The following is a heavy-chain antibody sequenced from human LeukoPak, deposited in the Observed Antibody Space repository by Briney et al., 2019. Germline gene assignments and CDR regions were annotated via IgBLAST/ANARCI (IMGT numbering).Heavy chain of an antibody. CDR3: ATGRGWFGELFFDY. V-gene: IGHV1-69*02. Sequence: SVKVSCKASGGTFSSYTISWVRQAPGQGLEWMGRIIPILGIANYAQKFQGRVTITADKSTSTAYMELSSLRSEDAAVYYCATGRGWFGELFFDYWGQGTLVTVSS. D-gene: IGHD3-10*01. CDR2: IIPILGIA. J-gene: IGHJ4*02. CDR1: GGTFSSYT.